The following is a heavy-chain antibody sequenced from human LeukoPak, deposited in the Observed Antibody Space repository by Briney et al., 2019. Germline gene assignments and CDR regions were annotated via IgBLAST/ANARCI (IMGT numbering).Heavy chain of an antibody. J-gene: IGHJ4*01. CDR2: INTDGRTI. Sequence: PGRSLRLSCAASAFTFSRYWMHWVRQAPGKGLVWVSRINTDGRTITYADSVKGRFTISRDNAKNTLYLQMNSLRAEDTAVYYCVRSAFLTTEFYFDYWGHGTLVTVSS. CDR1: AFTFSRYW. V-gene: IGHV3-74*01. CDR3: VRSAFLTTEFYFDY. D-gene: IGHD4-11*01.